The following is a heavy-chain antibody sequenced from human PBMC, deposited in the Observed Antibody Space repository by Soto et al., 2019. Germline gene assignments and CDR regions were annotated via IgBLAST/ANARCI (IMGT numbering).Heavy chain of an antibody. CDR3: ATNPFKGYCRSTSCYYDGMDV. CDR1: GGTFSSYT. D-gene: IGHD2-2*01. V-gene: IGHV1-69*02. J-gene: IGHJ6*02. Sequence: QVQLVQSGAEVKKPGSSVKVSCKASGGTFSSYTISWVRQAPGQGLEWMGRIIPILGIANYAQKFQGRVTITADKATSTAYMELSSLRSEDTAVYYCATNPFKGYCRSTSCYYDGMDVWGQGTTVTVSS. CDR2: IIPILGIA.